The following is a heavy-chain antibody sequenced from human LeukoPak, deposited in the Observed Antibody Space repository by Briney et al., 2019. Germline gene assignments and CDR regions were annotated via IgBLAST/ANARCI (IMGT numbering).Heavy chain of an antibody. CDR2: IHFSGGA. J-gene: IGHJ4*02. D-gene: IGHD1-26*01. CDR3: ARIRRLWELYYFDY. V-gene: IGHV4-30-4*01. CDR1: GDSISSGSYY. Sequence: SETLSLTCTVSGDSISSGSYYWSWIRQHPGKGLEWIGYIHFSGGAHYTPSLKSRVTISVDTSKNQFSLKLSSVTAADTAVYYCARIRRLWELYYFDYWGQGTLVTVSS.